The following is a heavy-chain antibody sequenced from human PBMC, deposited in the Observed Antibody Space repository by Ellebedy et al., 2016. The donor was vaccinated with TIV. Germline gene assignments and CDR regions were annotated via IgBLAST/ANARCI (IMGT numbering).Heavy chain of an antibody. CDR3: TRLTPHDCSGGSCYVRTGDY. J-gene: IGHJ4*02. V-gene: IGHV1-18*01. CDR2: ISAYNGNT. CDR1: GYTFTSYG. D-gene: IGHD2-15*01. Sequence: AASVKVSCKASGYTFTSYGISWVRQAPGQGLEWMGWISAYNGNTNYAQKLQGRVTMTTDTSTSTAYMELRSLRSDDTAVYYCTRLTPHDCSGGSCYVRTGDYWGQGTLVTVSS.